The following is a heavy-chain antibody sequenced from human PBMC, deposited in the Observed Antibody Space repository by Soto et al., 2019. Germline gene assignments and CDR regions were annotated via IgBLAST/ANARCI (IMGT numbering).Heavy chain of an antibody. D-gene: IGHD4-17*01. CDR2: ISHNSDYT. CDR1: GLNFGLSF. J-gene: IGHJ4*02. CDR3: ATIHYATLDY. V-gene: IGHV3-11*06. Sequence: GGSLRLSCAASGLNFGLSFMIWMRQRPGKGLEWVSFISHNSDYTNYADSVRGRFTVSRDNDKSSIYLQMNSLRADDTAVYYCATIHYATLDYWGQGTLVTVS.